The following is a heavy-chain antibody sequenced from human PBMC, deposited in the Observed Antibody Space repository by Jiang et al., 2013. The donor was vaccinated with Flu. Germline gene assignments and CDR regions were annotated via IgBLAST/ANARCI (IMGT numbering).Heavy chain of an antibody. Sequence: EVKKPGASVKVSCKASGYTFSDHYINWVRQAPGQGLEWMGWINPKSGGTNYAQNFQGRVTMTRDTSISTAYLELSRVTSDDTAVYFCARDNHGDYCLDYWGPGTLVTVSS. CDR1: GYTFSDHY. CDR2: INPKSGGT. D-gene: IGHD4-17*01. V-gene: IGHV1-2*02. J-gene: IGHJ4*02. CDR3: ARDNHGDYCLDY.